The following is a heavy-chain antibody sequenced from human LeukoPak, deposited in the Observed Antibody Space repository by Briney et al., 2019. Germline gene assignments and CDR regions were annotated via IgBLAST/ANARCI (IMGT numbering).Heavy chain of an antibody. Sequence: PGGSLRLSCAASGFTSTNYAMNWVRQAPGKGLEWVSSISSSSSYIYYADSVKGRFTISRDNAKNSLYLQMNSLRAEDTAVYYCARDLYGSGSYYFYYYGMDVWGQGTTVTVSS. V-gene: IGHV3-21*01. D-gene: IGHD3-10*01. CDR3: ARDLYGSGSYYFYYYGMDV. CDR2: ISSSSSYI. CDR1: GFTSTNYA. J-gene: IGHJ6*02.